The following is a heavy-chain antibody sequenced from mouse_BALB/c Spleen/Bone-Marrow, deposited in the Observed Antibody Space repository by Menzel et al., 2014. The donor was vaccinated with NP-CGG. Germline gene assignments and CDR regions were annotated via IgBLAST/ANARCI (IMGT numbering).Heavy chain of an antibody. CDR1: GFNIKDTY. CDR3: ARGGSSYGWYFDV. J-gene: IGHJ1*01. CDR2: IDPANGNT. V-gene: IGHV14-3*02. Sequence: VQLQQPGAELVKPGASVKLSCTASGFNIKDTYMHWVKQRPEQGLEWIGRIDPANGNTKYDPKFQGKATITADTSSNTAYLQLSSLTSEGTAVYYCARGGSSYGWYFDVWGAGTTVTVSS. D-gene: IGHD1-1*01.